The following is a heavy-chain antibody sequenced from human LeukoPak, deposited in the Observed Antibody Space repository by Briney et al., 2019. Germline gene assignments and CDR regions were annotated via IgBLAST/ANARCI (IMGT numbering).Heavy chain of an antibody. D-gene: IGHD1-26*01. J-gene: IGHJ4*02. Sequence: GGSLRLSCAASGFTFSSFGMHWVRQTPGKGLEWVTFIHNYETTEYYADSVKGRFTISRDNSKNTVYLQMNSLRVEDTAVYYCAKDDPTGRYRWGQGTPVTVSS. CDR3: AKDDPTGRYR. CDR2: IHNYETTE. CDR1: GFTFSSFG. V-gene: IGHV3-30*02.